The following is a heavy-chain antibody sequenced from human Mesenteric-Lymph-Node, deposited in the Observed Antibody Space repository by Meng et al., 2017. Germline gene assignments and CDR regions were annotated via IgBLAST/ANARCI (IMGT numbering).Heavy chain of an antibody. CDR2: INPNSGGT. V-gene: IGHV1-2*02. J-gene: IGHJ5*02. D-gene: IGHD6-25*01. Sequence: ASVKVSCKASGYTFTGYYMHWVRQAPGQGLEWMGWINPNSGGTNYAQKFQGRVTMTRDTSISTAYMELSRLRSDDTAVYYCARVFIGAADFTKYFDPWGQGTRVTVSS. CDR1: GYTFTGYY. CDR3: ARVFIGAADFTKYFDP.